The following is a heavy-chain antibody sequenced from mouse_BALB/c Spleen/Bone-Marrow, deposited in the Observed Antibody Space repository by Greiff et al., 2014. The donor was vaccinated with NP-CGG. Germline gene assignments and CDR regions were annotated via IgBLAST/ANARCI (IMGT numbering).Heavy chain of an antibody. CDR3: ARSSPYAMDY. J-gene: IGHJ4*01. V-gene: IGHV1-87*01. D-gene: IGHD1-1*01. CDR2: IYPGDGDT. CDR1: GYTFTSYW. Sequence: VQLQESGAELARPGASVKLSCKASGYTFTSYWMQWVKQRTGQGLEWIGAIYPGDGDTRYTQKFKGKATLTADKSSSTAYMQLSLASEDSAVYYCARSSPYAMDYWGQGTSVTVSS.